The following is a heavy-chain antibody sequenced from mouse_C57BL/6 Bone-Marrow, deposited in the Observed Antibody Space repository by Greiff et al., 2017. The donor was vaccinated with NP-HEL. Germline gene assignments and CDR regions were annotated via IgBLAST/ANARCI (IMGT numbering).Heavy chain of an antibody. D-gene: IGHD1-1*01. J-gene: IGHJ4*01. Sequence: EVKLQESGPGLAKPSQTLSLTCSVTGYSITSDYWNWIRKFPGNKLEYMGYISYSGSTYYNPSLKRRISITRDTSKNQYYLQLNSVTTEDTATYYCARVDYGSSYAMDYWGQGTSVTVSS. CDR1: GYSITSDY. CDR2: ISYSGST. V-gene: IGHV3-8*01. CDR3: ARVDYGSSYAMDY.